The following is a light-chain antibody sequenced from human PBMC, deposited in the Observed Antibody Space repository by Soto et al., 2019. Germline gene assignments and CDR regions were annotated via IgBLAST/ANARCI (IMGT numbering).Light chain of an antibody. CDR3: GSWDSSLSAYV. V-gene: IGLV1-51*01. CDR1: SSNIGGNS. J-gene: IGLJ1*01. CDR2: DDD. Sequence: QSVLTQPPSVSAAPGQRVTISCSGSSSNIGGNSVSWYQQLPGTAPILLIYDDDKRPSGIPDRFSGSKSGTSATLGITGFQTGEEADYYCGSWDSSLSAYVFGTGTKVTVL.